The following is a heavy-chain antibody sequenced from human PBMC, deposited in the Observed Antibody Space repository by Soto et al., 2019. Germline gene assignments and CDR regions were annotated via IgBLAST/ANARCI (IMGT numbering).Heavy chain of an antibody. J-gene: IGHJ6*02. Sequence: SETLSLTCAVSRGYISSYYWSWIRQPPGKRLEWIAYIDYSGTTDYNPSLKSRVTISIDTSKNQFSLKLSSVTAADTAVYYCAFGEESRYYYYGMDVWGQGTTVTVSS. CDR1: RGYISSYY. V-gene: IGHV4-59*01. D-gene: IGHD3-10*01. CDR2: IDYSGTT. CDR3: AFGEESRYYYYGMDV.